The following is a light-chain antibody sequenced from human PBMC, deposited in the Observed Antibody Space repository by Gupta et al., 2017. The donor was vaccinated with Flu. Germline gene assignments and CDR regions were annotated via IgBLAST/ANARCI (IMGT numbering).Light chain of an antibody. J-gene: IGKJ1*01. CDR2: KAS. Sequence: SPSTLSASVGDRVTITCRDSQSISTWLAWYQQKPGKAPKLLIYKASSLESGVPSRFSGSGSGTEFTLTISSLQPDDFATYYCQQYYSYWSFGQGTKVEIK. V-gene: IGKV1-5*03. CDR3: QQYYSYWS. CDR1: QSISTW.